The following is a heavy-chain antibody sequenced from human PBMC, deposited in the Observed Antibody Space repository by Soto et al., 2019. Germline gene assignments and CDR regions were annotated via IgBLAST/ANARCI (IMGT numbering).Heavy chain of an antibody. J-gene: IGHJ6*02. D-gene: IGHD3-22*01. CDR2: IYYSGST. CDR3: ATGGVVVIGVVDYYYGMDV. CDR1: GGSISSSSYY. Sequence: SETLSLTCTVSGGSISSSSYYWGWIRQPPGKGLEWIGSIYYSGSTYYNPSLKSRVTISVDTSKNQFSLKLSSVTAADTAVYYCATGGVVVIGVVDYYYGMDVWGQGTTVTVSS. V-gene: IGHV4-39*01.